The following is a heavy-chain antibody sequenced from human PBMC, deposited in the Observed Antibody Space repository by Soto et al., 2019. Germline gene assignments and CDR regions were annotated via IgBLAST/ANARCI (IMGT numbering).Heavy chain of an antibody. CDR2: ISYDGSNK. Sequence: QVQLVESGGGVVQPGRSLRLSCAASGFIFSNFGIHWVRQAPGKGLEWVAVISYDGSNKYYADSVKGRFTISRDNSKNTLSLQMNSLRDEDTSVYYCAKDGCGYGGYFDDWGQVPLVTVSS. D-gene: IGHD5-12*01. CDR1: GFIFSNFG. CDR3: AKDGCGYGGYFDD. V-gene: IGHV3-30*18. J-gene: IGHJ4*02.